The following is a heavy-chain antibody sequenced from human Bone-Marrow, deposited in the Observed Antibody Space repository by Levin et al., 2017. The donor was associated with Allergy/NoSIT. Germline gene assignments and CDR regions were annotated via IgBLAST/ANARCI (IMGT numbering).Heavy chain of an antibody. V-gene: IGHV1-69*04. Sequence: EASVKVSCKAFGGTFAYYTISWVRQAPGQGLEWMGRIIPINDVPNHAQKFQGRVTMTADKSTSTAYMELSGLRTEDTAVYYCARDGHNGYFYYMDVGGTETPVTVS. J-gene: IGHJ6*03. CDR1: GGTFAYYT. CDR3: ARDGHNGYFYYMDV. D-gene: IGHD2-2*03. CDR2: IIPINDVP.